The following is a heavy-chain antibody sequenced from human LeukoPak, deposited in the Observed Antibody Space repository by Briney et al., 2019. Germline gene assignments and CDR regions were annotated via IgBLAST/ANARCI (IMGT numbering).Heavy chain of an antibody. CDR3: ARDNTR. V-gene: IGHV3-9*01. J-gene: IGHJ4*02. D-gene: IGHD5-18*01. CDR2: ISWNSGSI. CDR1: GFIFDDYA. Sequence: GGSLRLSCAASGFIFDDYAMPWVRQAPGKGLEWVSGISWNSGSIGYADSVKGRFTISRDNAKNSLYLQMNSLRAEDTAVYYCARDNTRWGQGTLVTVSS.